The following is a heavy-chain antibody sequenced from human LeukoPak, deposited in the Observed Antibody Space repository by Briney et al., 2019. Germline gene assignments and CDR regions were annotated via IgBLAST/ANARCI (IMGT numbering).Heavy chain of an antibody. J-gene: IGHJ4*02. V-gene: IGHV3-21*01. D-gene: IGHD1-1*01. CDR1: GFTFSSYS. Sequence: GGALRLSCAASGFTFSSYSLNWVRPAPGKGLEGVSSISSISSYIYYVDSVKGRFTISRDNAKNSLYLQMNGLRAEDTAVYACGRGGNWNDFDYWGQGTLVSVSS. CDR3: GRGGNWNDFDY. CDR2: ISSISSYI.